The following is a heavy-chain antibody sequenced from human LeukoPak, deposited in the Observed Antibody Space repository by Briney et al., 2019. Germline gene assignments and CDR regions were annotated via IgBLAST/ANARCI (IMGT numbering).Heavy chain of an antibody. V-gene: IGHV3-66*01. Sequence: PGGSLRLSCAASGFTVSSNYMSWVRQAPGKGLEWVSVIYSGGSTYYADSVKGRFTISRDNSKNTLYLQMNSLRAEDTAVYYCARVMVRGANDYWGQGTLVTVSS. CDR1: GFTVSSNY. CDR2: IYSGGST. D-gene: IGHD3-10*01. CDR3: ARVMVRGANDY. J-gene: IGHJ4*02.